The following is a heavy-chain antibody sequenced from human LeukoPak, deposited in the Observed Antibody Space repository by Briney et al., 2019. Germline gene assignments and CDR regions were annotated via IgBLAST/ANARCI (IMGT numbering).Heavy chain of an antibody. V-gene: IGHV3-11*01. CDR2: ISPGGGAT. CDR3: AGGLDIAVAGPGGYFDY. CDR1: GFTFRDYH. Sequence: PGGSLRLSCAASGFTFRDYHMNWIRQAPGKGLEWVSYISPGGGATYFADSVEGRLTISRDNTKNSVFLQMNSLTAEDTAVYYCAGGLDIAVAGPGGYFDYWGQGTLVTVSS. D-gene: IGHD6-19*01. J-gene: IGHJ4*02.